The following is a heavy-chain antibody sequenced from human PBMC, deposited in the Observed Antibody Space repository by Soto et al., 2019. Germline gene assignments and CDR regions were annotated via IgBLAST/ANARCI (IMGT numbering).Heavy chain of an antibody. CDR2: ISVYNGNT. CDR1: GYTFTSYG. D-gene: IGHD3-3*01. CDR3: ARDLAIFGLVTTGNRFDP. Sequence: GASVKVSCKASGYTFTSYGISWVRQAPGQGLEWMGWISVYNGNTDYAQKFQGRVTITADKSTSTAYMELSSLRSEDTAVYYCARDLAIFGLVTTGNRFDPCFQAALVPVSA. V-gene: IGHV1-18*01. J-gene: IGHJ5*02.